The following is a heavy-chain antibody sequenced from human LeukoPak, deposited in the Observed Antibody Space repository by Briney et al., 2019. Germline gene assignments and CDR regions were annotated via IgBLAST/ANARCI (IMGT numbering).Heavy chain of an antibody. Sequence: SETLSLTCTVSGGSISSSSYYWGWIRQPPGKGLEWIGSIYDSGSTYYHPSLKRRVTISVDTSRNQFSLKLSSVTDADTAVYYCARHYGLTMIDDDSRGAFDIWGQGTMVTVSS. CDR2: IYDSGST. V-gene: IGHV4-39*01. CDR3: ARHYGLTMIDDDSRGAFDI. CDR1: GGSISSSSYY. D-gene: IGHD3-22*01. J-gene: IGHJ3*02.